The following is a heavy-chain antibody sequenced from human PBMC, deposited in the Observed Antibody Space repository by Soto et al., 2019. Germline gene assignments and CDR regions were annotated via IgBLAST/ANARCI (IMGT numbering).Heavy chain of an antibody. D-gene: IGHD3-10*01. V-gene: IGHV3-53*01. Sequence: GGSLRLSCAASGFTVSSNYMSWVRQAPGKGLEWVSVIYSGGSTYYADSVKGRFTISRDNSKNTLYLQMNSLRAEDTAVYYCARDYADGGPYYYGMDVWGQGTTVTVSS. CDR3: ARDYADGGPYYYGMDV. CDR1: GFTVSSNY. J-gene: IGHJ6*02. CDR2: IYSGGST.